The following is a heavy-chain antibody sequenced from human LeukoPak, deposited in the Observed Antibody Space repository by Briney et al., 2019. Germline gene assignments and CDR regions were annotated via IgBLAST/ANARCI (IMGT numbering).Heavy chain of an antibody. CDR3: ARRRGVTATLNYFDY. Sequence: GESLKISCKGSGYSFTKYWIGWVRQMPGKGLEWMGIIYPGDPDTTYSPSFQGQVTISADKYISTAYLQWSSLRASDTAIYYCARRRGVTATLNYFDYWGQGTLVTVSS. D-gene: IGHD2-21*02. J-gene: IGHJ4*02. CDR2: IYPGDPDT. V-gene: IGHV5-51*01. CDR1: GYSFTKYW.